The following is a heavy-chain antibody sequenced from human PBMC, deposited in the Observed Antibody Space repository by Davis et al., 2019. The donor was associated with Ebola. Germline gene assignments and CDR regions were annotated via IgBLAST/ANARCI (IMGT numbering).Heavy chain of an antibody. CDR1: GCTFTSYW. V-gene: IGHV5-51*01. CDR3: ARAYRSGWSLGQGGY. CDR2: IHPGDSDT. D-gene: IGHD6-19*01. Sequence: GGSLRLSCQVSGCTFTSYWMGCVSHIPGKGLEWMGIIHPGDSDTGYSPSFQGQVTISADKSISTAYLQLISLKASDTAMYFCARAYRSGWSLGQGGYWGQGTPVSVSS. J-gene: IGHJ4*02.